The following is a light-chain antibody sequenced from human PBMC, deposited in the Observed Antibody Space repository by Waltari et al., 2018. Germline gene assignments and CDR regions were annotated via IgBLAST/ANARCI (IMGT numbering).Light chain of an antibody. J-gene: IGKJ2*01. CDR1: QSVGSN. CDR2: GAS. Sequence: IVVTQSPATLSVSPGERATLSCRASQSVGSNLAWYQQNPGQAPRLLTYGASTRATGIPARFSGSGSGTEFTLTISSLQSEDFAVYYCQRYSNWPPEYTFGQGTKLEIK. CDR3: QRYSNWPPEYT. V-gene: IGKV3-15*01.